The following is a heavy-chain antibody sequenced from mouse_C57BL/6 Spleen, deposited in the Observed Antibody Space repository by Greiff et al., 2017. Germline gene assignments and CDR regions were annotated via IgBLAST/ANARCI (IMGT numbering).Heavy chain of an antibody. V-gene: IGHV1-26*01. Sequence: QQFKGKATLTVDKSSSTAYMELRSLTSEDSAVYYCARGGYFDYWGQGTPLTVSS. CDR3: ARGGYFDY. J-gene: IGHJ2*01.